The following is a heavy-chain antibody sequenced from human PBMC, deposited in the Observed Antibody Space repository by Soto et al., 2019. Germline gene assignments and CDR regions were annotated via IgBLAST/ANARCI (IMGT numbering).Heavy chain of an antibody. CDR2: IIPILGIA. Sequence: QVQLVQSGAEVKKPGSSVKVSCKASGGTFSSYTISWVRQAPGQGLGWMGRIIPILGIANYAQKFQGRVTITADKSTRTAHMELSSLRSEDTAVYYCARDLIVVVTASNGMDVWGQGTTVTVSS. D-gene: IGHD2-21*02. J-gene: IGHJ6*02. V-gene: IGHV1-69*08. CDR3: ARDLIVVVTASNGMDV. CDR1: GGTFSSYT.